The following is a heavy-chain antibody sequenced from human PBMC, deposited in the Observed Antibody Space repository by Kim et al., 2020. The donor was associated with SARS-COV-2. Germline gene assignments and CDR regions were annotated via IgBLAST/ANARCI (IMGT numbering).Heavy chain of an antibody. Sequence: SETLSLTCTVSGGSISSYYWSWIRQPPGKGLEWIGYISYSGSTNYNPSLKSRVTISVDTSKNQFSLKLSSVTAADTAVYYCARPGGRYSSLGFWGQGTLV. J-gene: IGHJ1*01. CDR2: ISYSGST. CDR1: GGSISSYY. V-gene: IGHV4-59*08. CDR3: ARPGGRYSSLGF. D-gene: IGHD2-15*01.